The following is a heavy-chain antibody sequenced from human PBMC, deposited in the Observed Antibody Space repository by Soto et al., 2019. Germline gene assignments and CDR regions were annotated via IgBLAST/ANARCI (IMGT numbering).Heavy chain of an antibody. D-gene: IGHD2-15*01. V-gene: IGHV1-18*01. CDR2: ISAYNGNT. J-gene: IGHJ5*02. CDR3: ARDRDCSGGSCYNWFDP. Sequence: ASVKVSCKASGYTFTSYGISWVRQAPGQGLEWMGWISAYNGNTNYAQKLQGRVTMTTDTSTSTAYMELRSLRSDDTAGYYCARDRDCSGGSCYNWFDPWGQGTLVIVSS. CDR1: GYTFTSYG.